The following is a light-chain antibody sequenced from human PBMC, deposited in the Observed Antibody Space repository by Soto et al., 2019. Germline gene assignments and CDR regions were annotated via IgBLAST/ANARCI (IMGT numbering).Light chain of an antibody. J-gene: IGKJ5*01. CDR2: NAS. Sequence: EIVLTRSPATLSLSPGERAILSCRAIQTLSTFLAWFQQKPGQPPRLLIYNASNRTTGIPARFSGSGSGTDFTLTISSLEPEDFAVYYCQQRGDWPPITFGQGTRLEI. CDR1: QTLSTF. V-gene: IGKV3-11*01. CDR3: QQRGDWPPIT.